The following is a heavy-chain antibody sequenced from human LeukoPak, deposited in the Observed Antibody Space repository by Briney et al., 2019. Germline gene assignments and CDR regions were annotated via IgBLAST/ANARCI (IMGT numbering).Heavy chain of an antibody. CDR2: VSGSGAST. CDR3: AKDDGRSSSWDFDY. D-gene: IGHD6-13*01. V-gene: IGHV3-23*01. Sequence: GGSLRLSCAASGFTFSTYAMCWVRQAPGKGLEWVSTVSGSGASTYYADSVKGRFTISRDNSKNTLYLQMNSLRAEDTAVYYCAKDDGRSSSWDFDYWGQGTLVAVSS. J-gene: IGHJ4*02. CDR1: GFTFSTYA.